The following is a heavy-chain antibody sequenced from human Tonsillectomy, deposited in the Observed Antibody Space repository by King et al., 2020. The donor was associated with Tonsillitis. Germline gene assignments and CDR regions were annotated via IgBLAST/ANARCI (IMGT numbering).Heavy chain of an antibody. CDR3: ARAGGGDSYCDY. Sequence: QLQESGPGLVKPSETLSLTCTVSGGSISSYYWSWIRQPPGKGLEWSGDIYYSGSTNYNPSLKSRVTISVATSKNQFSLKLSSVTAADTAVYYCARAGGGDSYCDYWGQGTLVTVSS. CDR1: GGSISSYY. J-gene: IGHJ4*02. V-gene: IGHV4-59*01. CDR2: IYYSGST. D-gene: IGHD1-26*01.